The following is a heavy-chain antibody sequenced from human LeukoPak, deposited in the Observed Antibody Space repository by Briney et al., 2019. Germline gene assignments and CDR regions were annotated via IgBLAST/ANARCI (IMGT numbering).Heavy chain of an antibody. Sequence: SETLSLTCTVSGGSISRYYWSWIRQPPGKGLEWIGYIYYSGSTNYNPSLKSRATISVDTSKNQFSLKLSSVTAADTAVYYCASANYDFWSGYYTGPFDYWGQGTLVTVSS. J-gene: IGHJ4*02. V-gene: IGHV4-59*01. CDR2: IYYSGST. CDR1: GGSISRYY. CDR3: ASANYDFWSGYYTGPFDY. D-gene: IGHD3-3*01.